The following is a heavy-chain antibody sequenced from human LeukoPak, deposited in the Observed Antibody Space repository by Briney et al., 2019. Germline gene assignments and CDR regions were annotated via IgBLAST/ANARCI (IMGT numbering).Heavy chain of an antibody. Sequence: GGSLRLSCAASGFTFSSYSMSWVRQAPGKWLEWVSAISSGGGSTYYADSVKGRVTSSIDNSKNTQYLQMNSLRAEDTAVYYCAKDQLELRPTAFDYWGQGTMVTVSS. J-gene: IGHJ4*02. CDR1: GFTFSSYS. CDR2: ISSGGGST. V-gene: IGHV3-23*01. D-gene: IGHD1-7*01. CDR3: AKDQLELRPTAFDY.